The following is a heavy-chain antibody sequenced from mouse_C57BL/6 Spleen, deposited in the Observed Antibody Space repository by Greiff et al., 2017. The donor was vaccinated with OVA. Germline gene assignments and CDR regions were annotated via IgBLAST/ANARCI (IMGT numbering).Heavy chain of an antibody. D-gene: IGHD2-1*01. J-gene: IGHJ4*01. CDR2: INPSSGYT. Sequence: VQLQQSGAELAKPGASVKLSCKASGYTFTSYWMHWVKQRPGPGLEWIGYINPSSGYTKYNQKLKDEATLTADKSSSTAYMQLSSLTYDDSAVYYCAGGNYVDAMDYWGQGTSVTVSS. CDR1: GYTFTSYW. V-gene: IGHV1-7*01. CDR3: AGGNYVDAMDY.